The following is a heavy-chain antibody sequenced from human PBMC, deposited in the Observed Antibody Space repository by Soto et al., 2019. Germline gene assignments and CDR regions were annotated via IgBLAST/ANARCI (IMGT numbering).Heavy chain of an antibody. CDR1: GFTFDDYS. Sequence: GGFLRPSCAASGFTFDDYSMNRVRQAPGKGLEWVSYIGRTRKYIAYVDSVKGRFTISRDGAKNSVFLQMNSLRDEDTAVYYCARDHNWSFDYWGQGIPVTV. CDR3: ARDHNWSFDY. V-gene: IGHV3-21*06. D-gene: IGHD1-20*01. CDR2: IGRTRKYI. J-gene: IGHJ4*02.